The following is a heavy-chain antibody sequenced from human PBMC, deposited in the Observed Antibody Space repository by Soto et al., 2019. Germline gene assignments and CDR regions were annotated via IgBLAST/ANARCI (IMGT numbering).Heavy chain of an antibody. Sequence: GESLKISCKGSGYSFTSYWIGWVRQMPGKGLEWMGIIYPGDSDTRYSPSFQGQVTISADKSISTAYLQWSSLKASDTAMYYCARRDSWGSYQEDAFDIWGQGTMVTVSS. CDR1: GYSFTSYW. J-gene: IGHJ3*02. D-gene: IGHD1-26*01. CDR2: IYPGDSDT. V-gene: IGHV5-51*01. CDR3: ARRDSWGSYQEDAFDI.